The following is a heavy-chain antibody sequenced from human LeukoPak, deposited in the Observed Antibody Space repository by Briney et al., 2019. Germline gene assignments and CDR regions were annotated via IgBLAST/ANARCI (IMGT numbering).Heavy chain of an antibody. V-gene: IGHV1-69*04. Sequence: SVKVSCTASEGTFSNYAFSWVRQAPGQGLEWMGRIIPILDMANYAQKFQGRVTITADKSTSTAYMELSSLRSEDTAVYYCARGEAAAGTWNYWGQGTLVTVSS. CDR1: EGTFSNYA. D-gene: IGHD6-13*01. CDR3: ARGEAAAGTWNY. CDR2: IIPILDMA. J-gene: IGHJ4*02.